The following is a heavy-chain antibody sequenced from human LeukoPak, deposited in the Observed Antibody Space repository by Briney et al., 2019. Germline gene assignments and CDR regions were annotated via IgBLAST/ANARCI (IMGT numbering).Heavy chain of an antibody. D-gene: IGHD1-26*01. CDR2: ISSSSSTI. J-gene: IGHJ4*02. V-gene: IGHV3-48*04. CDR1: GFTFSSYS. CDR3: ARCIVGTYPDY. Sequence: GGSLRLSCAASGFTFSSYSMNWVRQAPGKGLEWVSYISSSSSTIYYADSVKGRFTISRDNAKNSLYLQMNSLRAEDTAVYYCARCIVGTYPDYWGQGTLVTVSS.